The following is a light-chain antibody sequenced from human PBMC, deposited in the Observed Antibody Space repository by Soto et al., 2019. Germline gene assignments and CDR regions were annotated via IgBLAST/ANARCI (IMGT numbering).Light chain of an antibody. CDR2: DAS. CDR3: HQRNSWPLT. Sequence: EIVLTQSPATLSLSPGERATLSCRASQSVSSYLAWYQQKPGQAPRLLISDASYRATGIPARFSGSGSGTDFTLTISSLEPEDFAVYYCHQRNSWPLTFGQGTKLEIK. J-gene: IGKJ2*01. CDR1: QSVSSY. V-gene: IGKV3-11*01.